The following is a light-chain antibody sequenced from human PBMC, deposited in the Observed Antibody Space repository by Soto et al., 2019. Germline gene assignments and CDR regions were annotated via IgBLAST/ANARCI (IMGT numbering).Light chain of an antibody. CDR1: QSVTNSY. J-gene: IGKJ5*01. Sequence: EIVLTQSPGTLSLSPGERATLSCRASQSVTNSYLAWYQQKPGQAPRLLLYDASNRATGIPDRFSGSGSGTDFTLTISRLEPEDFAVYYCQQYGSSPITFGQGTRLQIK. V-gene: IGKV3-20*01. CDR3: QQYGSSPIT. CDR2: DAS.